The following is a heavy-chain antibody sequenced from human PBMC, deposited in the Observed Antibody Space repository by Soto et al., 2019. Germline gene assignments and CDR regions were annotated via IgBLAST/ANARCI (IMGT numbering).Heavy chain of an antibody. CDR3: ARADRQYCSVSTCYIFDY. V-gene: IGHV4-61*01. D-gene: IGHD2-2*02. CDR2: TDYSGST. J-gene: IGHJ4*02. CDR1: GASVSSNSYY. Sequence: PSETLSLTCIVSGASVSSNSYYWTWIRQPPGEGLEWIGYTDYSGSTKYNPSLKSRVTISVDTSKNQFPLRVSSVTAADTAMYYCARADRQYCSVSTCYIFDYWGQGTQVTVSS.